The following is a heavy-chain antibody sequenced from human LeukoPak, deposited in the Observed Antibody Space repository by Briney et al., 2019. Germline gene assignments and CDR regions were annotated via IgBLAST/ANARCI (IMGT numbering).Heavy chain of an antibody. V-gene: IGHV3-21*01. D-gene: IGHD6-13*01. CDR2: ISSSSSYI. CDR1: GFTFSSYS. Sequence: TGGSLRLSCAASGFTFSSYSMNWVRQAPGKGLEWVSSISSSSSYIYYADSVKGRFTISRDNAKNSLYLQMNSLRAEDTAVYYCARDGPYSSSWDPLYYYYYMDVWGKGTTVTVSS. J-gene: IGHJ6*03. CDR3: ARDGPYSSSWDPLYYYYYMDV.